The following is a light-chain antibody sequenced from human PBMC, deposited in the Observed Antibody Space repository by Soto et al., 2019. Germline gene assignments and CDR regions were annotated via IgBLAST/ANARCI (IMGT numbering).Light chain of an antibody. V-gene: IGLV1-44*01. CDR1: SSNIGSNT. CDR3: AAWDDSLNGLV. J-gene: IGLJ1*01. Sequence: QSVLTQSPSGSGTPGQRVTISCSGSSSNIGSNTVNWYQQIPGTAPKLLIYNNNQRPSGVPDRFSGSKSGTSASLAISGLQSEDEADYYCAAWDDSLNGLVFGTGTKLTVL. CDR2: NNN.